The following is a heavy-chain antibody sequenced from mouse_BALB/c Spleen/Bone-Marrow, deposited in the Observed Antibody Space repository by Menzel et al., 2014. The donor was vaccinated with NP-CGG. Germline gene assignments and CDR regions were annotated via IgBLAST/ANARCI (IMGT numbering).Heavy chain of an antibody. V-gene: IGHV5-17*02. CDR3: ARDEDYAMDY. CDR1: GFTFSSFG. J-gene: IGHJ4*01. CDR2: ISSGSSTI. Sequence: EVQVVESGRGLVQPGGSRKLSCAASGFTFSSFGMHWVRQAPEKGLEWVAYISSGSSTIYYADTVKGRFTISRDNPKNPLLLQMTSLRSEDTAMYYCARDEDYAMDYWGQGTSVTVSS.